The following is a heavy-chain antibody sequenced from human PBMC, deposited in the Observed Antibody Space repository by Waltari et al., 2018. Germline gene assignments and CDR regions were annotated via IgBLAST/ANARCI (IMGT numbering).Heavy chain of an antibody. CDR2: IYHSGST. V-gene: IGHV4-38-2*01. J-gene: IGHJ4*02. Sequence: QVQLQESGPGLVKPSETLSLTCAVSAYSISSGYYWGWIRQPPGKGLEWIGSIYHSGSTYYNPSLKSRVTISVDTSKNQFSLKLSSVTAADTAVHYCARTAEAVAPLDYWGQGTLVTVSS. D-gene: IGHD6-19*01. CDR1: AYSISSGYY. CDR3: ARTAEAVAPLDY.